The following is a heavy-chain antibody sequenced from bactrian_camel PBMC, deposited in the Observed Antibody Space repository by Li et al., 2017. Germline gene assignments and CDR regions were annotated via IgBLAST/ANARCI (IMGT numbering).Heavy chain of an antibody. J-gene: IGHJ4*01. D-gene: IGHD1*01. V-gene: IGHV3S31*01. CDR1: GYPFSSYC. Sequence: DVQLVESGGGSVQAGGSLRLSCTASGYPFSSYCMGWFRHIPGKEREGVAAINSDLTTTNYADFVKGRFRISKDIGKNVLSLQMRNLKAEDSAMYYCAARAGGDSSSNWLWYAYWGQGTQVTVS. CDR2: INSDLTTT. CDR3: AARAGGDSSSNWLWYAY.